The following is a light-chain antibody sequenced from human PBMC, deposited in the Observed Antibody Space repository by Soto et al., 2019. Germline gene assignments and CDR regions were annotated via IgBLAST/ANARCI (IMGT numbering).Light chain of an antibody. V-gene: IGKV3-20*01. CDR2: AAS. CDR1: QSVSSSA. J-gene: IGKJ2*01. Sequence: EIVLTQSPGSLSLSPGERATLSCRASQSVSSSALAWYQQKPGQAPRLLIYAASSGATGIPDRFRGSGSGTDFTLTLSGLEPQDCAVYSCQQYCSSPYTFSQGTKLVIK. CDR3: QQYCSSPYT.